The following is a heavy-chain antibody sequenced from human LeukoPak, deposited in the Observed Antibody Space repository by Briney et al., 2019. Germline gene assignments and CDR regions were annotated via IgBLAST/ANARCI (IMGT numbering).Heavy chain of an antibody. V-gene: IGHV1-69*05. CDR3: ASSIAVAGPEAFDI. J-gene: IGHJ3*02. D-gene: IGHD6-19*01. CDR2: IIPIFGTA. Sequence: ASVKVSCKASGGTFSSYAISWVRQAPGQGLEWMGRIIPIFGTANYAQKFQGRVTITTDESTSTAHMELSSLRSEDTAVYYCASSIAVAGPEAFDIWGQGTMVTVSS. CDR1: GGTFSSYA.